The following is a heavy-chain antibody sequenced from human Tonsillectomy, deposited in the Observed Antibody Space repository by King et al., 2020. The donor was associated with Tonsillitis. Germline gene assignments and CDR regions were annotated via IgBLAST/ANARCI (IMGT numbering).Heavy chain of an antibody. CDR3: AKDAFMEMTTIDY. CDR2: IRYDGSHK. V-gene: IGHV3-30*02. D-gene: IGHD5-24*01. J-gene: IGHJ4*02. CDR1: GFTFSYYG. Sequence: VQLVESGGGVVQPGGSLRLSCAASGFTFSYYGMHWVRQAPGKGLEWVAFIRYDGSHKYYADSVKGRFTISRDNSKNTLYLQMNSLRAEDTALYYCAKDAFMEMTTIDYWGQGTLVPVSS.